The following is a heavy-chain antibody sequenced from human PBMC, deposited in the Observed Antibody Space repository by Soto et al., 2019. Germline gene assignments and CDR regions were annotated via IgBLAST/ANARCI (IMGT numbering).Heavy chain of an antibody. Sequence: QVQLQESGPGLVKPSQTLSLTCTVSGGSINSGAYYWSWIRQSPGKGLEWIGYIYYSGGTYYNPSLKRRVIISVDTSKNQFSLKLSSVTAGDTAVYYCARAGRPSGYYTAGWFDPWGQGTLVTVSS. CDR3: ARAGRPSGYYTAGWFDP. D-gene: IGHD3-3*01. J-gene: IGHJ5*02. CDR2: IYYSGGT. V-gene: IGHV4-30-4*01. CDR1: GGSINSGAYY.